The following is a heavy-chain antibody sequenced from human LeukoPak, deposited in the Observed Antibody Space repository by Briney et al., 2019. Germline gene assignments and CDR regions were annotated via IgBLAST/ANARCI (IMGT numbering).Heavy chain of an antibody. J-gene: IGHJ4*02. CDR3: ARDYGGSSPFDY. Sequence: GGSLRLSCAASGFSVSSNYMSWVRQAPGKGLEWVSYISSSGSTIYYADSVKGRFTISRDNAKNSLYLQMNSLRAEDTAVYYCARDYGGSSPFDYWGQGTLVTVSS. CDR1: GFSVSSNY. D-gene: IGHD4-23*01. CDR2: ISSSGSTI. V-gene: IGHV3-11*04.